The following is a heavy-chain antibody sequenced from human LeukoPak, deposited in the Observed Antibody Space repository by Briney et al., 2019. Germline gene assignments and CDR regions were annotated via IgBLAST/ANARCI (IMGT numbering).Heavy chain of an antibody. CDR2: ISYDGSNK. Sequence: GGSLRLSCAASGFTFSSYAMHWVRQAPGKGLEWVAVISYDGSNKYYADSVKGRFTISRGNSKNTLYLQMNSLRAEDTAVYYCARDFRAAGNPPPLFDYWGQGTLVTVSS. J-gene: IGHJ4*02. V-gene: IGHV3-30*04. CDR3: ARDFRAAGNPPPLFDY. D-gene: IGHD6-19*01. CDR1: GFTFSSYA.